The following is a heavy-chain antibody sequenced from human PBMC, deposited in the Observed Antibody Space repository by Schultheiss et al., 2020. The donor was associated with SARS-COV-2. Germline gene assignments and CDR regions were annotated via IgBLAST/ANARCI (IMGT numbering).Heavy chain of an antibody. J-gene: IGHJ6*02. V-gene: IGHV3-23*01. D-gene: IGHD6-19*01. Sequence: GGSLRLSCAASGFTVRTNSMRWVRQAPGKGLEWVSAISGSGGSTYYADSVKGRFTISRDNSKNTLYLQMNSLRAEDTAVYYCAKGTDWYGNTYYYYGMDVWGQGTTVTVSS. CDR3: AKGTDWYGNTYYYYGMDV. CDR2: ISGSGGST. CDR1: GFTVRTNS.